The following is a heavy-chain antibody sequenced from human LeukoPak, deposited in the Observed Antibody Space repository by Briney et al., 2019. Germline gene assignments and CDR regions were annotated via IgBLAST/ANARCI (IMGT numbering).Heavy chain of an antibody. J-gene: IGHJ4*02. CDR3: ARSKSGYYYTFDY. V-gene: IGHV1-69*05. Sequence: ASVKVSWKASGGTFSSYAISWVRQAPGQGLEWMGRIIPIFGTANYAQKFQGRVTITTDESTSTAYMELSSLRSEDTAVYYCARSKSGYYYTFDYWGQGTLVTVSS. CDR1: GGTFSSYA. D-gene: IGHD3-22*01. CDR2: IIPIFGTA.